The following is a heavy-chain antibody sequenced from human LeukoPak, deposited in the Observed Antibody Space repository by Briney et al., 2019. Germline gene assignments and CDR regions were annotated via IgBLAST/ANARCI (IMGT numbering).Heavy chain of an antibody. V-gene: IGHV3-72*01. Sequence: GGSPSLSCASGFTFSDHFLDWVRQAPGKGLEWVGRSRNKAKSYTTEYAASVKGRFTISRDDSKNSLYLQMNSLETEDTAVYYCVRVGSVSGSDYLDYWAREHWSPSPQ. CDR2: SRNKAKSYTT. CDR3: VRVGSVSGSDYLDY. J-gene: IGHJ4*02. CDR1: GFTFSDHF. D-gene: IGHD6-19*01.